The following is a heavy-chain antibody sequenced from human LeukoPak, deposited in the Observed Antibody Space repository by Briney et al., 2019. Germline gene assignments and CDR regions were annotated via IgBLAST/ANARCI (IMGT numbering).Heavy chain of an antibody. CDR3: ARDGGSRRRHRYCSGGSCYYYYGMDV. J-gene: IGHJ6*02. Sequence: PGGSLRLSCAASGSTFSSYWMSWVRQAPGKGLEWVANIKQDGSEKYYVDSVKGRFTISRDNAKNSLYLQMNSLRAEDTAVYYCARDGGSRRRHRYCSGGSCYYYYGMDVWGQGTTVTVSS. CDR2: IKQDGSEK. V-gene: IGHV3-7*01. D-gene: IGHD2-15*01. CDR1: GSTFSSYW.